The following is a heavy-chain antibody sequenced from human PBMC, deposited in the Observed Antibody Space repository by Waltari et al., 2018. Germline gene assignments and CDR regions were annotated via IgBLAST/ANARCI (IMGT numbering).Heavy chain of an antibody. J-gene: IGHJ4*02. CDR2: INHSGST. CDR3: ARGLAAYYGSGSYYNLYFDY. Sequence: QPPGKGLEWIGEINHSGSTNYNPSLKSRVTISVDTSKNQFSLKLSFVTAADTAVYYCARGLAAYYGSGSYYNLYFDYWGQGTLVTVSS. V-gene: IGHV4-34*01. D-gene: IGHD3-10*01.